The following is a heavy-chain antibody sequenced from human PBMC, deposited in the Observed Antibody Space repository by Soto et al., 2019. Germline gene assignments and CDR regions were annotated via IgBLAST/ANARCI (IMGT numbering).Heavy chain of an antibody. D-gene: IGHD4-4*01. Sequence: QVQLVQSGAEVKKPGSSVRVSCQASGGTFTTYAFNWVRQAPGQGLEWMGGIIPMYNKPNYAPNFLGRVTISADPSTSTAYMELTTLRSEDTAVEFCARGYSGGYYYAMDVWSQGTTVTVSS. CDR2: IIPMYNKP. CDR1: GGTFTTYA. V-gene: IGHV1-69*01. J-gene: IGHJ6*02. CDR3: ARGYSGGYYYAMDV.